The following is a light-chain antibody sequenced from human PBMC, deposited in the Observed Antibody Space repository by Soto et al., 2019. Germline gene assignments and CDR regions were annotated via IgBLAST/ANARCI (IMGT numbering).Light chain of an antibody. Sequence: EIVLTQSPGTLSLSPGESATLSCRASHSVSSSYLAWYQKKPGQAPRLLIYGASSRATGIPDRFSGSGSGTDFTLTISRLEPEDFAVYYCQQYSRSPPITFGEGTRLEIK. J-gene: IGKJ5*01. V-gene: IGKV3-20*01. CDR2: GAS. CDR1: HSVSSSY. CDR3: QQYSRSPPIT.